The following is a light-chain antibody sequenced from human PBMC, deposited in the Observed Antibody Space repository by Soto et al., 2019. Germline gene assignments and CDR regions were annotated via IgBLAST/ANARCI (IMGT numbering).Light chain of an antibody. CDR1: QSVSSS. Sequence: EIVMTQSPATLSVSPGERVTLSCTASQSVSSSLAWYQQKPGQAPRLLIYGASTRATGIPARFSGSGSETEFTLTISSLQSEDFAVYYCQQYNNRWTFGQGTKVEIK. CDR3: QQYNNRWT. CDR2: GAS. J-gene: IGKJ1*01. V-gene: IGKV3-15*01.